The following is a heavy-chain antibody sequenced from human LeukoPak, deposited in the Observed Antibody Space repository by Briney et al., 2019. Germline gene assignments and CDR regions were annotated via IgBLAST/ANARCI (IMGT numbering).Heavy chain of an antibody. CDR2: IKQDGSEK. Sequence: GGSLRLSCEASGFTLSSYWMSWVRQAPGKGLEWVANIKQDGSEKYYVDSVKGRFTISRDNAKKSMYLQMNSLRAEDTAVYYCAGIKELQQVGATTSYYFDYWGQGTLVTVSS. CDR3: AGIKELQQVGATTSYYFDY. D-gene: IGHD1-26*01. CDR1: GFTLSSYW. J-gene: IGHJ4*02. V-gene: IGHV3-7*01.